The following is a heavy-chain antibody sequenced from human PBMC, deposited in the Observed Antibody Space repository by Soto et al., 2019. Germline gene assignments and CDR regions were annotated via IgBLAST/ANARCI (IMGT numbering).Heavy chain of an antibody. J-gene: IGHJ5*02. V-gene: IGHV3-48*02. CDR3: ARGGVATIFGVS. CDR1: GFTFSRYS. D-gene: IGHD5-12*01. CDR2: IDSSSKTI. Sequence: EVQLVESGGGLVQPGGSLRVSCAASGFTFSRYSMNWVRQAPGKGLEWLSYIDSSSKTIYYADSVKGRFIISRDNAKNSLYLQMYSLRDEDTAVYHCARGGVATIFGVSWGQGTLVTVSS.